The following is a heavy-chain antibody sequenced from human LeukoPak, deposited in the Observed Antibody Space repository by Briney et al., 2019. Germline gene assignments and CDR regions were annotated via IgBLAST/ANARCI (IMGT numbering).Heavy chain of an antibody. CDR3: AREVRYDYLWGSYRAVDY. CDR2: ISSTNSYI. Sequence: GGSLRLSWAASGFTFRSYTMNWVRQAPGKGLEWVSCISSTNSYIYYADSVKGRFTISRDNAKNSLYLQMNSLRAEDTAVYYCAREVRYDYLWGSYRAVDYWGQGTLVTVSS. D-gene: IGHD3-16*02. J-gene: IGHJ4*02. V-gene: IGHV3-21*01. CDR1: GFTFRSYT.